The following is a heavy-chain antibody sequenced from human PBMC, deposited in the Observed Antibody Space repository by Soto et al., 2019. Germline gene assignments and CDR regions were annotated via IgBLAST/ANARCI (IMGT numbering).Heavy chain of an antibody. Sequence: GGSLRLSCAASGFTFSSYAMSWVRQAPGKGLEWVSSISGSGGGSTYYADSVKGRFTISRDNSKNTLYLQMNSLRAEDTAVYYCAKDWVAGTQTYYFDSWGQGTSVTVSS. CDR3: AKDWVAGTQTYYFDS. CDR1: GFTFSSYA. CDR2: ISGSGGGST. D-gene: IGHD6-19*01. J-gene: IGHJ4*02. V-gene: IGHV3-23*01.